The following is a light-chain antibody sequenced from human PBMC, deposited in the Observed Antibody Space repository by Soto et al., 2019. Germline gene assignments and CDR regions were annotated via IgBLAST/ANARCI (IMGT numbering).Light chain of an antibody. CDR1: QTISNW. Sequence: DIQMTQSPSTLSASVGDRVTITCRASQTISNWLAWDQQKPGKAPKLLIYDASSWHSGVPSRFSGSGSGTEFTLTISSLQPDDFATYYCQQYSSYAYTVGQGTKLEI. V-gene: IGKV1-5*01. CDR2: DAS. CDR3: QQYSSYAYT. J-gene: IGKJ2*01.